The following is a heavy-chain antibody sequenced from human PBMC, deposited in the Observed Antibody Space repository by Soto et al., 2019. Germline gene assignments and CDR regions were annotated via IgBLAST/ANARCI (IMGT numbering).Heavy chain of an antibody. J-gene: IGHJ5*02. CDR3: GRDLSSPYCSSTSCRRYWFDP. D-gene: IGHD2-2*01. Sequence: QVQLVQSGAEVKKPGSSVNVSCKASGGTFSSYTISWVRQAPGQGLEWMGRIIPILGIANYAQKFQVRVTIPPDKSTSSAYMGLSSLRSEDTAVYYCGRDLSSPYCSSTSCRRYWFDPWRQGTLVTVSS. CDR1: GGTFSSYT. CDR2: IIPILGIA. V-gene: IGHV1-69*08.